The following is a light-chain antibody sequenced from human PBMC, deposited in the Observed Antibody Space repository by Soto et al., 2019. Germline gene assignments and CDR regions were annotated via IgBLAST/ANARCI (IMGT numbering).Light chain of an antibody. CDR2: EVS. V-gene: IGLV2-14*03. Sequence: QSALTQPASVSGSPGQSIAISCTGTSSDVGPYDFVSWYQQHPDKAPKLMIYEVSHRPSGVSYRFSGSKSVNTATLTISGLQAEDEADYYCSSYTTSSTRVFGTGTKLTVL. CDR1: SSDVGPYDF. J-gene: IGLJ1*01. CDR3: SSYTTSSTRV.